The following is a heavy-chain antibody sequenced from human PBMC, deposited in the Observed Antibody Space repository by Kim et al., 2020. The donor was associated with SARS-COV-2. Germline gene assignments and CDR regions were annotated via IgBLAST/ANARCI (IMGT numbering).Heavy chain of an antibody. D-gene: IGHD1-26*01. CDR3: VRVGRGSYSMDV. CDR2: ISSSGITI. J-gene: IGHJ6*02. V-gene: IGHV3-48*02. CDR1: GFIFSSYS. Sequence: GGSLRLSCAASGFIFSSYSMDWVRQAPGKGLQWVSYISSSGITIYYADSVKGRFTISRDNAENSLYLQMNSLRDEDTAVYYCVRVGRGSYSMDVWGQGATVTVSS.